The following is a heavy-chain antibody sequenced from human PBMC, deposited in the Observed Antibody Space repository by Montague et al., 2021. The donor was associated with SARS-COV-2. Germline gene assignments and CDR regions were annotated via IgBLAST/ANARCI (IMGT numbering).Heavy chain of an antibody. CDR3: AHISVDYDFWSGYYTKVFSAFDI. V-gene: IGHV2-5*02. Sequence: PALVKPTQTLTLTCTSSGFSLSTSGVGVGWIRQPPGKALEWLALIYWDDDKRYSQSLKSGLTITKDTPKNQVVLTMTNMDPVDTATYYCAHISVDYDFWSGYYTKVFSAFDIWGQGTMVTVSS. CDR1: GFSLSTSGVG. CDR2: IYWDDDK. D-gene: IGHD3-3*01. J-gene: IGHJ3*02.